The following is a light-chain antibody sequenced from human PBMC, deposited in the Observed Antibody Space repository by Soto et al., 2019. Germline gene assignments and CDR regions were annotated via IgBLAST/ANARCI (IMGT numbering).Light chain of an antibody. CDR1: RSLLDSDDGNTY. CDR3: MERYGFPPP. Sequence: DIVMTQTPLSLPVTPGEPASISCRSSRSLLDSDDGNTYLDWYLQKPGQSPQLLIYTLSYRASGVPGRFGGSGLGHYFTLKIRRVGAGGFGGFFWMERYGFPPPFGGGNKV. V-gene: IGKV2-40*01. CDR2: TLS. J-gene: IGKJ4*01.